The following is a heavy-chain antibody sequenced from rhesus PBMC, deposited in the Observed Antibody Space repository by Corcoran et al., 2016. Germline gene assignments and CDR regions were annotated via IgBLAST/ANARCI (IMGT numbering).Heavy chain of an antibody. CDR2: ISSDGSKK. CDR3: TRFDC. V-gene: IGHV3-54*02. J-gene: IGHJ4*01. Sequence: EVHLVVSGGGLAQPGGSLGLSCVGSGFTFSLYGFPWVRQATGKGLEWVAGISSDGSKKEFADSVKERITISRDNSKNTLYLQMSNLRLEDTAVYYCTRFDCWGQGVLVTVSS. CDR1: GFTFSLYG.